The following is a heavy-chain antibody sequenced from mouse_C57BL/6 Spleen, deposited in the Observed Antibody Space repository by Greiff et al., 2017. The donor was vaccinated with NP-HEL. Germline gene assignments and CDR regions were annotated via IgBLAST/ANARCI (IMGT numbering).Heavy chain of an antibody. J-gene: IGHJ1*03. CDR3: AREGGRYGSSYWYFDV. D-gene: IGHD1-1*01. V-gene: IGHV1-53*01. Sequence: VQLQQPGTELVKPGASVKLSCKASGYTFTSYWMHWVKQRPGQGLEWIGNINPSNGGTNSNEKCTRKATLTVDNSSSTAYMQLSSLTSEDSAVYYGAREGGRYGSSYWYFDVWGTGTTVTVSS. CDR2: INPSNGGT. CDR1: GYTFTSYW.